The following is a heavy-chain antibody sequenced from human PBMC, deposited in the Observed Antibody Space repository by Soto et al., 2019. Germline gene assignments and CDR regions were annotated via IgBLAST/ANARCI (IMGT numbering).Heavy chain of an antibody. Sequence: GGSLRLSCEASGFTFSSYWMHWVRQAPGKGLVWVSRINNDGTTTTYADSVKGRFTISRDNAKNTLFLQMNSLRAEDTAVYYCTRAYSSGWYGYGRGFDPWGQGTLVTVSS. V-gene: IGHV3-74*01. CDR1: GFTFSSYW. J-gene: IGHJ5*02. CDR2: INNDGTTT. CDR3: TRAYSSGWYGYGRGFDP. D-gene: IGHD6-19*01.